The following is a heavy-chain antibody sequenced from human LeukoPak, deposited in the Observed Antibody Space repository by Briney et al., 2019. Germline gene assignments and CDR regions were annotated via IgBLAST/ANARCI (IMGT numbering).Heavy chain of an antibody. CDR1: GGSISSYY. CDR3: ARYYYDSSGHDAFDI. D-gene: IGHD3-22*01. Sequence: SETLSLTCTVSGGSISSYYWSWIRQPPGKGLEWIGYIYYSGSTNYNPSLKSRVTISVDTSKKQFSLKLSSVTAADTAVYYCARYYYDSSGHDAFDIWGQGTMVTVSS. CDR2: IYYSGST. V-gene: IGHV4-59*01. J-gene: IGHJ3*02.